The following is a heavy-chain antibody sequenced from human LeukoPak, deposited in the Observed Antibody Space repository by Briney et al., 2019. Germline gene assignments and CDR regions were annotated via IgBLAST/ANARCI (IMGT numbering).Heavy chain of an antibody. V-gene: IGHV1-69*13. Sequence: SVKVSCKASGGTFSSYAISWVRQAPGQGLEWMGGIIPIFGTANYAQKFQSRVTITADESTSTAYMELSSLRADDTAVYYCAKDGYCSGGNCYLWYFDYWGQGALVTVSS. CDR1: GGTFSSYA. CDR3: AKDGYCSGGNCYLWYFDY. D-gene: IGHD2-15*01. J-gene: IGHJ4*02. CDR2: IIPIFGTA.